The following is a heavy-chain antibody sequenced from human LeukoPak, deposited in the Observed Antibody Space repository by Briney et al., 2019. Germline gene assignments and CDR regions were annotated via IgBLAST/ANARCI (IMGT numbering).Heavy chain of an antibody. J-gene: IGHJ4*02. Sequence: SETLSLTCTVSGGSISSYYWSWIRQPPGKGLEWIGYIYYSGSTNYNPSLKSRVTISVDTSKNQFSLKLSSVTAADTAMYYCARGWRPYFDYWGQGTLVTVSS. CDR2: IYYSGST. V-gene: IGHV4-59*01. CDR1: GGSISSYY. CDR3: ARGWRPYFDY.